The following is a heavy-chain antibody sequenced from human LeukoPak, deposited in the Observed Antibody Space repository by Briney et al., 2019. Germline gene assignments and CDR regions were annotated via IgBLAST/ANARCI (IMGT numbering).Heavy chain of an antibody. CDR1: GYSFTSFW. CDR3: ARFRGVAISMVRGYFDY. CDR2: IYPGDSDI. D-gene: IGHD3-10*01. J-gene: IGHJ4*02. Sequence: GESLKISCKGSGYSFTSFWIAWVRQMPGKGLEWMGIIYPGDSDIRYSPSFQGQVTISADKSISTAYLQWSSLKASDTAMYYCARFRGVAISMVRGYFDYWGQGTLVTVSS. V-gene: IGHV5-51*01.